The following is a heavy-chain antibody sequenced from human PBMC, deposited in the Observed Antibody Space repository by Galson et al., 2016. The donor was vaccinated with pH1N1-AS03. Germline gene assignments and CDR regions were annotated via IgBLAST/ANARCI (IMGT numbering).Heavy chain of an antibody. Sequence: ETLSLTCDVLGGTFSGFFWNWVRQSSGKGLEWIGEVDHSGIITYKPSLRSRLNISLDTSSRQFSLKLTSVTAADTAVYFCARLLGKAFPRLGRNFGMDVWGQGTTVTVSS. CDR2: VDHSGII. CDR1: GGTFSGFF. V-gene: IGHV4-34*01. CDR3: ARLLGKAFPRLGRNFGMDV. D-gene: IGHD3-16*01. J-gene: IGHJ6*02.